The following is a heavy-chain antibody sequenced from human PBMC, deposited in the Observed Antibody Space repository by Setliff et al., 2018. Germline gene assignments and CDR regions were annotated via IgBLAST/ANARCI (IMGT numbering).Heavy chain of an antibody. V-gene: IGHV4-39*07. Sequence: SETLSLTCGVSGYSISSSRYSWGWIRQTPGKGLEWIGSIYYSGSTYYNPSLESRVTISVDTSKNQVSLKLSSMTAADTAVYYCARINFYVSSGYYYAPDFWGQGTLVTVSS. CDR1: GYSISSSRYS. CDR3: ARINFYVSSGYYYAPDF. CDR2: IYYSGST. J-gene: IGHJ4*02. D-gene: IGHD3-22*01.